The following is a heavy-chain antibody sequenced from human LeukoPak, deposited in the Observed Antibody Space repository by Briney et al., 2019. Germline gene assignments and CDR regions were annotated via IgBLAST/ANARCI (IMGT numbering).Heavy chain of an antibody. CDR1: GYTLTELS. J-gene: IGHJ3*02. D-gene: IGHD3-9*01. V-gene: IGHV1-24*01. CDR3: ATRLVIISPNGAFDI. CDR2: FYPEDGET. Sequence: ASVKVSCKVSGYTLTELSMHWVRQAPGKGLELMGGFYPEDGETIYAQKFQGRVTMTEDTSTDTAYMELSSLRSEDTAVYYCATRLVIISPNGAFDIWGQGTMVTVSS.